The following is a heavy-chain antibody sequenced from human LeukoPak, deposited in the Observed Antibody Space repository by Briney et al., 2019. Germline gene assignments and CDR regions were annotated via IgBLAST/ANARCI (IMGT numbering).Heavy chain of an antibody. J-gene: IGHJ6*03. CDR3: ARDVEPNYYYYYMDV. D-gene: IGHD5-24*01. CDR2: ISAYNGNT. CDR1: GYTFTSYG. V-gene: IGHV1-18*01. Sequence: GASVKVSCKASGYTFTSYGISWVRQAPGQGLEWMGWISAYNGNTNYAQKFQGRVTMTRDTSISTAYMELSRLRSDDTAVYYCARDVEPNYYYYYMDVWGKGTTVTISS.